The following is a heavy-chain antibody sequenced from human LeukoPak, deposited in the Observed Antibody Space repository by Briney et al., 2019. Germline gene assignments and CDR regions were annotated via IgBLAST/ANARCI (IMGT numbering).Heavy chain of an antibody. CDR2: INPNNGGT. V-gene: IGHV1-2*04. Sequence: GASVIVSCKASGYTFTGYYMHWVRQAPGQGLEWMGWINPNNGGTNYAQKFQGWVTMTRDTSISTAYMELSRLTSDDTAVYYCAREQLRYFDWLTQDFYTMDVWGQGTTVTVSS. CDR1: GYTFTGYY. CDR3: AREQLRYFDWLTQDFYTMDV. J-gene: IGHJ6*02. D-gene: IGHD3-9*01.